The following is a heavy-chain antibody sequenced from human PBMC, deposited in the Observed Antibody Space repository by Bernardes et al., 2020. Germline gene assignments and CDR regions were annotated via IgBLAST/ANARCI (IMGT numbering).Heavy chain of an antibody. CDR1: GGSISSYY. Sequence: SETLSLTRTVSGGSISSYYWSWIRQPPGKGLEWIGYIYYSGSTNYNPSLKSRVTISVDTSKNQFSLKLSSVTAADTAVYYCAKSYYSGRFDYWGQGTLVTVSS. CDR2: IYYSGST. J-gene: IGHJ4*02. CDR3: AKSYYSGRFDY. V-gene: IGHV4-59*01. D-gene: IGHD1-26*01.